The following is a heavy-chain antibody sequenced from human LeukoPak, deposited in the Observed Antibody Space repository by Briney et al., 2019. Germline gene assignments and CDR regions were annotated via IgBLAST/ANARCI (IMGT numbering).Heavy chain of an antibody. D-gene: IGHD3-16*01. V-gene: IGHV4-61*02. CDR3: AREPQGPPYYYYGMDV. Sequence: PSQTLSLTCTVSGGSISSGSYYWSWIRQPAGKGLEWIGRIYTSGSTNYNPSLKSRVTISVDTSKNQFSLKLSSVTAADTAVYYCAREPQGPPYYYYGMDVWGQGTTVTVPS. CDR2: IYTSGST. J-gene: IGHJ6*02. CDR1: GGSISSGSYY.